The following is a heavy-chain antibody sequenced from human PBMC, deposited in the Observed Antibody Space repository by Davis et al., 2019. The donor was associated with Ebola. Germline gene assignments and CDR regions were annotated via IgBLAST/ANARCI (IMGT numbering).Heavy chain of an antibody. Sequence: GGSLRLSCAASGFTFSSYGMHWVRQAPGKGLEWVAVIWYDGSNKYYADSVKGRFTISRDNAKNSLYLQMTSLRAEDTAVYYCASGAYSSSSPWEYFQRWGQGTLVTVSS. CDR1: GFTFSSYG. CDR3: ASGAYSSSSPWEYFQR. D-gene: IGHD6-6*01. J-gene: IGHJ1*01. V-gene: IGHV3-33*03. CDR2: IWYDGSNK.